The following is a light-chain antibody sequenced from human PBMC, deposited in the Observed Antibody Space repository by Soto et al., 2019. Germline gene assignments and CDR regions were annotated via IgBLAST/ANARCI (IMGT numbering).Light chain of an antibody. V-gene: IGKV1-5*01. CDR3: QQYNSHSRP. CDR2: GAS. Sequence: DIQMTQSPSTLSASVGDRVTITCRASQSISYWLAWYQQKPGKAPELLIFGASRLGSGVPSRFSGSGSGTEFTLTISSLQPDDFATYYCQQYNSHSRPFGQGTKLEIK. CDR1: QSISYW. J-gene: IGKJ2*01.